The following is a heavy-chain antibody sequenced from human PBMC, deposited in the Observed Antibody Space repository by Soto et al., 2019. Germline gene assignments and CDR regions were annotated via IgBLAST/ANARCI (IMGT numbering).Heavy chain of an antibody. J-gene: IGHJ4*02. V-gene: IGHV1-3*05. Sequence: QVQLVQSGAEEKKPGASVKVSCTASGYTFTSYAVHWVRQAPGQRLEWMGWINAGNGNTKYSQKFQGRVTITRDTFASTAYMELSSLTSEDTAVYYCARDRIYYFWSGYYLWGQGTLVTVSS. CDR2: INAGNGNT. CDR3: ARDRIYYFWSGYYL. CDR1: GYTFTSYA. D-gene: IGHD3-3*01.